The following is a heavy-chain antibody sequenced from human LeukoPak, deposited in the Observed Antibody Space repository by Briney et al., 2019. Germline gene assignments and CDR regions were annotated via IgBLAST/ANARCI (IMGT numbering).Heavy chain of an antibody. J-gene: IGHJ6*02. D-gene: IGHD6-13*01. CDR2: IYYSGST. CDR3: ARTAAALTYGMDV. Sequence: SETLSLTCTVSGGSISSSSYYWGWVRQPPGKGLEWIGSIYYSGSTYYNPSLKSRVTISVDTSKNQFSLKLSSVTAADTAVYYCARTAAALTYGMDVWGQGTTVTVSS. CDR1: GGSISSSSYY. V-gene: IGHV4-39*07.